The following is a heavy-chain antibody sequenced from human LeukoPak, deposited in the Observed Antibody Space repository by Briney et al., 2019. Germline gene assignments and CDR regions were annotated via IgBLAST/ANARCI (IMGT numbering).Heavy chain of an antibody. D-gene: IGHD3-3*02. J-gene: IGHJ3*02. V-gene: IGHV6-1*01. CDR1: GDSVSSNSVA. CDR3: ARELGSFDI. CDR2: TYYRSKWYN. Sequence: SQTLSLTCAISGDSVSSNSVAWNWIRQSPSRGLEWLGRTYYRSKWYNAYAVSVKSRITITPDTSKNQFSLQLNSVTPEDTAVYYCARELGSFDIWGQGTKVSVSS.